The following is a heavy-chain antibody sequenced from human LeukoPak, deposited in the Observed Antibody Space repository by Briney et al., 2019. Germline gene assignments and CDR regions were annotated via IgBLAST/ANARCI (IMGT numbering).Heavy chain of an antibody. J-gene: IGHJ4*02. CDR2: IGDSGGST. Sequence: GGSLRLSCAASGFIFSNYVTSWVRQAPGEELEWVAAIGDSGGSTYYADSVKGWFTISRDNSKNTLYLQMNSLRAEDTAVYYCAKAKGSDLKYYFDYWGQGTLVTVSS. CDR3: AKAKGSDLKYYFDY. D-gene: IGHD6-19*01. CDR1: GFIFSNYV. V-gene: IGHV3-23*01.